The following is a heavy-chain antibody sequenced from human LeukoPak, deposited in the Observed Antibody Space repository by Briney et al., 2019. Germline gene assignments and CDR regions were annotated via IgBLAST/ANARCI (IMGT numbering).Heavy chain of an antibody. J-gene: IGHJ4*02. CDR3: TRNAGNSDFDY. D-gene: IGHD4-23*01. Sequence: SGTLSLTCAVSGGSISSGLCWTWVRQPPGKGLEWIGEIYPSGTTNYNPSLKGRVTISVDKSENQFSLKLYSVTAADTAVYYCTRNAGNSDFDYWGQGTLVTVSS. V-gene: IGHV4-4*02. CDR1: GGSISSGLC. CDR2: IYPSGTT.